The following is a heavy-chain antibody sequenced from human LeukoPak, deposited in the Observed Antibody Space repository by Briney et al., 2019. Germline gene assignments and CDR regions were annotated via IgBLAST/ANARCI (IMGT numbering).Heavy chain of an antibody. CDR1: EFTFSSYW. J-gene: IGHJ6*02. CDR2: IKQDGSEK. CDR3: ARNEYYYYGMDV. V-gene: IGHV3-7*01. Sequence: GGSLRLSCAASEFTFSSYWMSWVRQAPGKGLEWVANIKQDGSEKYYVHSVKGRFTISRDNAKNSLYLQMNSLRAEDTAVYYCARNEYYYYGMDVWGQGTTVTVSS.